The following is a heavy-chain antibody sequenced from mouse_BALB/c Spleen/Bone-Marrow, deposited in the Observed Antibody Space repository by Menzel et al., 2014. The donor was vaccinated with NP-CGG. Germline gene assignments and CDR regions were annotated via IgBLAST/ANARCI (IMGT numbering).Heavy chain of an antibody. CDR1: GFDFSSYW. J-gene: IGHJ1*01. D-gene: IGHD1-1*01. CDR3: ARLNYYGNLFV. CDR2: INPDSSTI. V-gene: IGHV4-1*02. Sequence: VQLKESGGGLVHPGGSLKLSCAASGFDFSSYWMSWVRQAPGKGLEWIGEINPDSSTINYTPSLKDKFIISRDNAKNTLYLQVSKVRSEDTALYYCARLNYYGNLFVWGAGTTVTVSS.